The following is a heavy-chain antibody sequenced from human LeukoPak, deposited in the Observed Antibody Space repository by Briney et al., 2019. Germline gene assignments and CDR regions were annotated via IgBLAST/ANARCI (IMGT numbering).Heavy chain of an antibody. CDR1: GYTFTGYY. CDR2: INPNNGDT. Sequence: ASVKVSCKASGYTFTGYYMHWVRQAPGQGLEWVGWINPNNGDTSYAQKFQGRVTMTRDTSIRTAYMELSSLRSDDTAVYYCARDKVAAAGLQADDYYYYYRDVWGKGTTVTVSS. D-gene: IGHD6-13*01. CDR3: ARDKVAAAGLQADDYYYYYRDV. J-gene: IGHJ6*03. V-gene: IGHV1-2*02.